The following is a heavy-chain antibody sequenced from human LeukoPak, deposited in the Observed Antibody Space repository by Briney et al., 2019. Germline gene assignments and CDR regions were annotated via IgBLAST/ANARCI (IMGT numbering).Heavy chain of an antibody. CDR1: GYTFTSYA. D-gene: IGHD2-15*01. Sequence: ASVKGSCKASGYTFTSYAMHWVRQAPGQRLEWMGWINAGNGNTKYSQKFQGRVTITRDTSASTAYMEPSSLRSEDTAVYYCARGGYCRGGSCSRGSKTLDYWGQGTLVTVSS. V-gene: IGHV1-3*01. CDR2: INAGNGNT. J-gene: IGHJ4*02. CDR3: ARGGYCRGGSCSRGSKTLDY.